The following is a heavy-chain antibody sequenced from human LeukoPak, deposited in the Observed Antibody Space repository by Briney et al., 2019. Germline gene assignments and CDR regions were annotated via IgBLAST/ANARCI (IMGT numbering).Heavy chain of an antibody. V-gene: IGHV4-39*07. J-gene: IGHJ6*02. CDR1: GGSISSSSNY. D-gene: IGHD3-9*01. Sequence: SETLSLTCTVSGGSISSSSNYWGWIRQPPGKGLEWIGEINHSGSTNYNPSLKSRATISVDTSKNQFSLKLSSVTAADTAVYYCARAPLLRYFDYYYYGMDVWGQGTTVTVSS. CDR2: INHSGST. CDR3: ARAPLLRYFDYYYYGMDV.